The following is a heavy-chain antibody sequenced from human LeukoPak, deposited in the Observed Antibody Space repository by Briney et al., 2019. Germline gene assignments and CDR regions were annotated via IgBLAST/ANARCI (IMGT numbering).Heavy chain of an antibody. CDR2: INQAGSVQ. CDR3: AKDEGYCSSTSCSSYYYYYYMDV. V-gene: IGHV3-7*01. J-gene: IGHJ6*03. Sequence: GGSLRLSCAASGFTFRSYWMSWVRQAPGKGLEWVANINQAGSVQYYVDSVKGRFTISRDDAKNSLYVQMNSLREEDTAVYYCAKDEGYCSSTSCSSYYYYYYMDVWGKGTTVTVSS. D-gene: IGHD2-2*01. CDR1: GFTFRSYW.